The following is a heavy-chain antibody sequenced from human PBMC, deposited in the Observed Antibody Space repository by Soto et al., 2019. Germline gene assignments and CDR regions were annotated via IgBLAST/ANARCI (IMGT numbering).Heavy chain of an antibody. CDR2: ISYDGSNK. CDR3: AKDQGRDDTSEPLLWFGELRYYYYGMDV. CDR1: GFTFSSYG. V-gene: IGHV3-30*18. D-gene: IGHD3-10*01. Sequence: GGSLRLSCAASGFTFSSYGMHWVRQAPGKGLEWVAVISYDGSNKYYADSVKGRFTISRDNSKNTLYLQMNSLRDEDTAVYYCAKDQGRDDTSEPLLWFGELRYYYYGMDVWGQGTTVTVSS. J-gene: IGHJ6*02.